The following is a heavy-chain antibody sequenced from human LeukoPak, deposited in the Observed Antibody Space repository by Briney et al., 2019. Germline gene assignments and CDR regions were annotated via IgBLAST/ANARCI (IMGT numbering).Heavy chain of an antibody. J-gene: IGHJ6*03. CDR1: GFTFSGYY. D-gene: IGHD2-2*01. CDR2: INSSGSTI. Sequence: PGGSLRLSCEGSGFTFSGYYMSWIRQAPGKGLEWVSYINSSGSTIYYADSVRGRFTISRDNDKKSLDLQMYSLRAEDKAVYYCARVRGSGFCSGSSCAKDPGYYYYMDVWGKGTTVTVSS. V-gene: IGHV3-11*01. CDR3: ARVRGSGFCSGSSCAKDPGYYYYMDV.